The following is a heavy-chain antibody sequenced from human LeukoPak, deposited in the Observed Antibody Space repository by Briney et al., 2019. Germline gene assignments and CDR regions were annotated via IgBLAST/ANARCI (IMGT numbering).Heavy chain of an antibody. CDR3: AKGQAPDYCTSASCYLTWLDP. CDR2: ISVSGGNT. J-gene: IGHJ5*02. CDR1: GFTFSNYV. D-gene: IGHD2-2*01. Sequence: PGGSLRLSCAASGFTFSNYVMTWVRQAPGKGLKWVSGISVSGGNTYYADSVKGRFTISRDNSKNTLYLQMNSLRADDTAVYYCAKGQAPDYCTSASCYLTWLDPWGQGTLVTVSS. V-gene: IGHV3-23*01.